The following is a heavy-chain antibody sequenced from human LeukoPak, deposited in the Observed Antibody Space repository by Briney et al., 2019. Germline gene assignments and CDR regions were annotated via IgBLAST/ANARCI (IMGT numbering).Heavy chain of an antibody. CDR1: GYTFTSYG. D-gene: IGHD2-8*01. CDR2: ISAYNGNT. CDR3: ARAIVLMVYSDFDY. J-gene: IGHJ4*02. V-gene: IGHV1-18*01. Sequence: GASVKVSCKASGYTFTSYGISWVRQAPGQGLEWMGWISAYNGNTNYAQKLQGRVTMATDTSTSTAYMELRSLRSDDTAVYYCARAIVLMVYSDFDYWGQGTLVTVSS.